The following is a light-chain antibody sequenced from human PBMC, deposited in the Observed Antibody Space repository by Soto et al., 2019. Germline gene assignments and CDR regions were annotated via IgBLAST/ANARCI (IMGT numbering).Light chain of an antibody. CDR3: SSYTSSSTVI. CDR1: SSDVGGYNY. Sequence: QSVLTQPASVSGSPGQSIAISCTGSSSDVGGYNYVSWYQQHSGKAPKLIIYDVTNRPSGVSNRFSGSKSGNTASLTISGLQAEDEADYYCSSYTSSSTVIFGGGTQLTVL. V-gene: IGLV2-14*01. J-gene: IGLJ2*01. CDR2: DVT.